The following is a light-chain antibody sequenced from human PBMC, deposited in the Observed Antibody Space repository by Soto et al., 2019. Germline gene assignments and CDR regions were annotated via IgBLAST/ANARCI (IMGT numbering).Light chain of an antibody. V-gene: IGKV3-20*01. J-gene: IGKJ3*01. CDR3: HQYGSSLFT. CDR2: GAS. CDR1: QSVSSSY. Sequence: EIVLTQSPGTLSLSPGERATLSCRASQSVSSSYLAWYQQKPGQAPRVLIYGASSRATGIPDRFSGGGSGTDLTLTISRLEPEDFAVYYCHQYGSSLFTFGTGTKVDIK.